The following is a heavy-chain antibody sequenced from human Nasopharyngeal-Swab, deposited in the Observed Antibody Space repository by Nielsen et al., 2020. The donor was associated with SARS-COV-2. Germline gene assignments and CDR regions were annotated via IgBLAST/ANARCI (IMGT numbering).Heavy chain of an antibody. D-gene: IGHD3-3*01. J-gene: IGHJ4*02. V-gene: IGHV3-48*03. Sequence: GESLKISCAASGFTFSSYGMNWVRQAPGKGLEWVSYISSSGSTIYYADSVKGRFTISRDNAKNSLYLQMNSLRAEDTAVYYCARGFIRFLVDYWGQGTLVTVSS. CDR2: ISSSGSTI. CDR3: ARGFIRFLVDY. CDR1: GFTFSSYG.